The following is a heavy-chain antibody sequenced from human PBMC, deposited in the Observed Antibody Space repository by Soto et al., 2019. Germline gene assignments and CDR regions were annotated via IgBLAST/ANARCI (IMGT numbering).Heavy chain of an antibody. CDR2: IIPIFGTA. J-gene: IGHJ5*02. Sequence: QVQLVQSGAEVKKPGSSVKVSCKASGGTFSSYAISWVRQAPGQGLEWMGGIIPIFGTANYAQKFQGRVTSTADASTSTAYRALSSLRSEDTAVYYCARDPRVKPDLRQEGGWFDPWGQGPLVTV. D-gene: IGHD2-15*01. V-gene: IGHV1-69*12. CDR3: ARDPRVKPDLRQEGGWFDP. CDR1: GGTFSSYA.